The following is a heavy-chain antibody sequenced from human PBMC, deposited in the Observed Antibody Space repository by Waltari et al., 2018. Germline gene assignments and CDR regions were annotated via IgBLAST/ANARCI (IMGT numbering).Heavy chain of an antibody. J-gene: IGHJ4*02. V-gene: IGHV3-33*08. CDR1: GFTFSSYG. D-gene: IGHD1-26*01. Sequence: QVQLVESGGGVVQPGRSLRLSCAASGFTFSSYGMHWVRQAPGKGLEWVAVIWYDGSNKYYADSVKGRFTISRDNSKNTVYLQMNSLRAEDTAVYYCASRSNSAGGYWGQGTLVTVSS. CDR3: ASRSNSAGGY. CDR2: IWYDGSNK.